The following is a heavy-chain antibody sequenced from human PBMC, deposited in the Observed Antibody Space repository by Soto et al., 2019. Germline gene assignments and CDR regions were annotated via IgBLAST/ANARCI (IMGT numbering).Heavy chain of an antibody. D-gene: IGHD3-10*01. V-gene: IGHV4-59*13. J-gene: IGHJ5*02. CDR3: ASVGELPGGFDP. CDR1: GDSISRYY. CDR2: ISYTGST. Sequence: QVQLQESGPGLVKPSETLSLTCTVSGDSISRYYWSWIRQPPGKGLEWVGYISYTGSTIYNPSLESRATVSLDTSRTQVSLSLNSVTVAATAVYDGASVGELPGGFDPWGRGTLVTVSS.